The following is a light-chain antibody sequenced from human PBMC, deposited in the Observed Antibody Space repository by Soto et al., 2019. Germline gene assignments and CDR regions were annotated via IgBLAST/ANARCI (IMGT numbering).Light chain of an antibody. CDR2: DAS. J-gene: IGKJ1*01. Sequence: EIVFTQSPGTLSLSPGQRATLSCRASQSVNSNSLAWYQQKRGQSPRLLIYDASSRAPGIPDRFSGSGSGTDFTLTISRLEPEDFAVYYCQQYGSSPTFGQGTKVDIK. V-gene: IGKV3-20*01. CDR3: QQYGSSPT. CDR1: QSVNSNS.